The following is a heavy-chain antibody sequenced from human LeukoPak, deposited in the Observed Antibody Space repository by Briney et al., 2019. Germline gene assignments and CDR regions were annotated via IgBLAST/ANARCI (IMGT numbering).Heavy chain of an antibody. D-gene: IGHD3-22*01. CDR1: GGSISSYY. J-gene: IGHJ4*02. CDR3: ARGAQTVGYYYDSSGYLDY. CDR2: IYTSGST. Sequence: SETLSLTCTVSGGSISSYYWSWIRQPAGKGLEWIGRIYTSGSTNYNPSLKSRVTMSVDTSKNQFSLKLSSVTAADTAVYYCARGAQTVGYYYDSSGYLDYWGQGTLVTVSS. V-gene: IGHV4-4*07.